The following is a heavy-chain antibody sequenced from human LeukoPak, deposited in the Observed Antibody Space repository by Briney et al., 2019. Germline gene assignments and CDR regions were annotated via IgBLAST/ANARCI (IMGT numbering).Heavy chain of an antibody. J-gene: IGHJ4*02. V-gene: IGHV4-34*01. CDR1: GGSISGYY. CDR2: INHSGST. D-gene: IGHD3-10*01. CDR3: ARGSTYYYGSGSHIPHFLTY. Sequence: SETLSLTCAVYGGSISGYYWSWIRQSPGKGLEWIGEINHSGSTNYNPSLKSRVTISVDTSKNQFSLKLSSVTAADTAVYYCARGSTYYYGSGSHIPHFLTYWGQGTLVTVSS.